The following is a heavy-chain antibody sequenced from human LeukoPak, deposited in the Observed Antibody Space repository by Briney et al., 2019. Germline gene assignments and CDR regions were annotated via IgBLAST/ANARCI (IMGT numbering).Heavy chain of an antibody. CDR3: ARNNYVTHFYGLDV. CDR2: IYYSGST. D-gene: IGHD4-11*01. Sequence: SETLSLTCTVSGGSINSYYWSWIRLPPGKGLEWIANIYYSGSTNYNPSLKSRVTISVDTSKNQFSLKLSSVTAADTAVYFCARNNYVTHFYGLDVWGQGTTVTVSS. J-gene: IGHJ6*02. V-gene: IGHV4-59*01. CDR1: GGSINSYY.